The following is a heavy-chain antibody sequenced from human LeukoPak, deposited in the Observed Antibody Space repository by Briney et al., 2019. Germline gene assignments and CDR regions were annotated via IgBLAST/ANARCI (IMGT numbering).Heavy chain of an antibody. Sequence: PGGALRLSCSAFGFTLRSNYLRWGRQAPGKGLEGVSVNYSCGNKYYPDSAKGGSNIHRDNSKNTLYLQMNSLRAEDTAVYDCARDVHSSSWYNWFDPWGQGTLVTVSS. CDR2: NYSCGNK. CDR1: GFTLRSNY. V-gene: IGHV3-53*01. CDR3: ARDVHSSSWYNWFDP. J-gene: IGHJ5*02. D-gene: IGHD6-13*01.